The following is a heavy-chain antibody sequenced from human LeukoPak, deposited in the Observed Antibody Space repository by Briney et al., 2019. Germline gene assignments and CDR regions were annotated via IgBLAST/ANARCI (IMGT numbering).Heavy chain of an antibody. CDR1: GYSFTSYW. CDR3: ARTYYYGSGSPYYYGMDV. Sequence: GESLKISCKGSGYSFTSYWIGWVRQMPGKGLEWMGIIYPGDSDTRYSPSFQGQVTISADKSISTAYLQWSSLKASDTAMYYCARTYYYGSGSPYYYGMDVWGKGTTVTVSS. CDR2: IYPGDSDT. D-gene: IGHD3-10*01. J-gene: IGHJ6*04. V-gene: IGHV5-51*01.